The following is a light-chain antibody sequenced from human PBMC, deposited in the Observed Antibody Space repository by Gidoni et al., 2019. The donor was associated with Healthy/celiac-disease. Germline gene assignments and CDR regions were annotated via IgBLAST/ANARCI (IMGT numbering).Light chain of an antibody. CDR1: QSVSSY. CDR2: DAS. J-gene: IGKJ2*01. Sequence: IVLTQSPATLSLSPGERATLSGRASQSVSSYLAWYQQKPGQAPRLLIYDASNRATGIPARFSGSGSGTDFTLTISSLEPEDFAVYYCQQRSNWPRYTFGQGTKLEIK. CDR3: QQRSNWPRYT. V-gene: IGKV3-11*01.